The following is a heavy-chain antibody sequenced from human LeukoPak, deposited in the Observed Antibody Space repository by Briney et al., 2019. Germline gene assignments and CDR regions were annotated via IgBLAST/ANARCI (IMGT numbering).Heavy chain of an antibody. CDR1: GYTFTSYD. Sequence: SSVNVSCKASGYTFTSYDINWVRQAPGQGLDWIGCMNPNSGNTGYAQKFQGRVTMTRNTSISTAYMELSSLRSEDTAVYYCARGLKLHHRTKPHLLRYFDWLPWGQGTLVTVSS. CDR3: ARGLKLHHRTKPHLLRYFDWLP. CDR2: MNPNSGNT. V-gene: IGHV1-8*01. J-gene: IGHJ5*02. D-gene: IGHD3-9*01.